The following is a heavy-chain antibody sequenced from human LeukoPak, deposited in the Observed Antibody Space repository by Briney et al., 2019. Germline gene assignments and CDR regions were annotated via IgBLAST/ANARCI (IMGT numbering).Heavy chain of an antibody. Sequence: ASVKVSCKASGYTFTGYYMHWVRQAPGQGLEWMGWINPNSGSTNHAQKFQGRVTMTRDTSISTAYMELSRLRSDDTAVYYCARGDYYYDSSGYYFPSYWGQGTLVTVSS. V-gene: IGHV1-2*02. CDR2: INPNSGST. J-gene: IGHJ4*02. D-gene: IGHD3-22*01. CDR1: GYTFTGYY. CDR3: ARGDYYYDSSGYYFPSY.